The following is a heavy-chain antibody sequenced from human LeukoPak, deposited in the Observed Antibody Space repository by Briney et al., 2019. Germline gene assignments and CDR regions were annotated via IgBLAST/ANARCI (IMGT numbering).Heavy chain of an antibody. CDR2: IYYSGST. Sequence: SETLSLTCTVSGGSISSGGYYRSWIRQHPGKGLEWIGYIYYSGSTYYNPSLKSRVTISVDTSKNQFSLKLSSVTAADTAVYYCARGSPSSTSCCSPRIWGQGTLVTVSS. V-gene: IGHV4-31*03. CDR3: ARGSPSSTSCCSPRI. J-gene: IGHJ4*02. D-gene: IGHD2-2*01. CDR1: GGSISSGGYY.